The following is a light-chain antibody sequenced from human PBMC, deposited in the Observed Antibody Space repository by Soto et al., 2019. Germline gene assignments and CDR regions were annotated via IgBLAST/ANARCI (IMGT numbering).Light chain of an antibody. CDR3: GSYTSATTWV. Sequence: QAVVTQPASVSGSPGQSITISCTGTSSDIGRYDYVSWYQQLPGKAPKLIIYRVINRPSGVPDRFSGSKSGNSASLSISGLQPEDEAGYFCGSYTSATTWVFGGGTKLTVL. CDR2: RVI. V-gene: IGLV2-14*03. J-gene: IGLJ3*02. CDR1: SSDIGRYDY.